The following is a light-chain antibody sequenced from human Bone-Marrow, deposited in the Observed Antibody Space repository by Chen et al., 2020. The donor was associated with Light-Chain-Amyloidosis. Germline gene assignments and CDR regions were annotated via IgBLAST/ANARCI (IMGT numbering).Light chain of an antibody. CDR3: QSYQGSSQGV. J-gene: IGLJ3*02. Sequence: FMLSQPHAVSESPGQTGSSPCTVRSGSIATNYLQWYQQRPGSSPTTVIYEDDQRPSGVPDPFSGSIDRSSNSASLTITGLETEDEADYYCQSYQGSSQGVFGGGTKLTVL. V-gene: IGLV6-57*01. CDR1: SGSIATNY. CDR2: EDD.